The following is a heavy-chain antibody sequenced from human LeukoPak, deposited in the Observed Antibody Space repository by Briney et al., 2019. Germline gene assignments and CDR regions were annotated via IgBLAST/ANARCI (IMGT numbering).Heavy chain of an antibody. CDR1: GFTFSDHY. Sequence: GGSLRLSCAASGFTFSDHYMNWIRQAPGKGLEWISYVSPSGSSIEYAGSVKGRFTISRDNAKNSLYLQMNSLRAADTAVYYCARDPPAKHSAYYVDYWGQGTLVTVSS. D-gene: IGHD4-11*01. J-gene: IGHJ4*02. CDR2: VSPSGSSI. V-gene: IGHV3-11*01. CDR3: ARDPPAKHSAYYVDY.